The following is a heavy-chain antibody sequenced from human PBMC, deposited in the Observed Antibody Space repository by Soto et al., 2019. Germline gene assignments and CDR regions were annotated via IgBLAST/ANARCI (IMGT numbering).Heavy chain of an antibody. D-gene: IGHD7-27*01. CDR1: GGSISSDYYC. CDR2: IYNRGNT. CDR3: ARGPSGDKVDN. J-gene: IGHJ4*02. Sequence: QVQLQESGPGLVKPSQTLSLTCTVSGGSISSDYYCWSWIRQSPEKGLEWIGHIYNRGNTYSNPSLSSRVTISVDTSKNHFSLKLTSVTAADTAVYYCARGPSGDKVDNWGQGTLVTVSS. V-gene: IGHV4-30-4*01.